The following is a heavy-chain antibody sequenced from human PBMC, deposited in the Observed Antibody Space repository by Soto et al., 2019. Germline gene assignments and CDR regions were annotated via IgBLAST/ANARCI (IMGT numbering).Heavy chain of an antibody. J-gene: IGHJ4*02. CDR1: GYNFIDFH. V-gene: IGHV1-2*02. Sequence: QVQLVQSGAEVKKPGASVKVSCEASGYNFIDFHIHWVRQAPGQGFEWMGRISPKSGGTNYAQKFEGRVTMTWDTSINTAYMELSSLKSDDTAVYYCARPPGYISDWYYFDLWGQGTRVTVSS. D-gene: IGHD3-9*01. CDR3: ARPPGYISDWYYFDL. CDR2: ISPKSGGT.